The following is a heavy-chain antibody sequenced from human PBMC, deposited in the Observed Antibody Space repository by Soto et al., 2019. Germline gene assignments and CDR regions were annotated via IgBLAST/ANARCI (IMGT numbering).Heavy chain of an antibody. D-gene: IGHD3-3*01. V-gene: IGHV3-23*01. CDR3: AKDLPTIFGVVIYYYGMDV. J-gene: IGHJ6*02. Sequence: GGLLRRSYAASGVTISSYARSRVRQAPGKGLEWVSAISGSGGSTYYADSVKGRFTISRDNSKNTLYLQMNSLRAEDTAVYYCAKDLPTIFGVVIYYYGMDVWGQGTTVTVSS. CDR1: GVTISSYA. CDR2: ISGSGGST.